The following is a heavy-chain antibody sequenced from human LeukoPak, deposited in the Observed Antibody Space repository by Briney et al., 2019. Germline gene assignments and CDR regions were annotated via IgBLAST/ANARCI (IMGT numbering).Heavy chain of an antibody. Sequence: GGSLRLSCAAXGXXXSTYAVNWVRQAPXXXXXXXXTISGXGADTYYADSVKGRFTISRDNSMNTLYLQMSSLRAEDTAVYYCAKDRGRYYDSSGYYWGYYFDSWGQGILVTVST. CDR2: ISGXGADT. CDR3: AKDRGRYYDSSGYYWGYYFDS. D-gene: IGHD3-22*01. CDR1: GXXXSTYA. J-gene: IGHJ4*02. V-gene: IGHV3-23*01.